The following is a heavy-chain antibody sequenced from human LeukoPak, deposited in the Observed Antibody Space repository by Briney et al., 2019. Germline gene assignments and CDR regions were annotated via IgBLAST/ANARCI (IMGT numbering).Heavy chain of an antibody. V-gene: IGHV2-5*02. CDR2: IYWDDDK. Sequence: SGPTLVNPTQTLTLTCTFSGFSLSTGEVGVGWIRQPPGKALEWLALIYWDDDKRYSPSLKSRLTITKDTSKNQVVLTMTNMDPVDTATYYCAHSATYSSGWYGEGHPDYFDYWGQGTLVTVSS. CDR3: AHSATYSSGWYGEGHPDYFDY. J-gene: IGHJ4*02. D-gene: IGHD6-19*01. CDR1: GFSLSTGEVG.